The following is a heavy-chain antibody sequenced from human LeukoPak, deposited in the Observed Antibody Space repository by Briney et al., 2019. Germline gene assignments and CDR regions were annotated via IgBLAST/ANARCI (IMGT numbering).Heavy chain of an antibody. D-gene: IGHD1-26*01. CDR3: ARFISGGLFLYNWFDP. CDR1: GGSISSSSYY. CDR2: IYYSGST. Sequence: SETLSLTCTVSGGSISSSSYYWGWIRQPPGKGLEWIGSIYYSGSTYYNPSLKSRVTISVDTSKNQFSLKLSSVTAADTAVYYCARFISGGLFLYNWFDPWGQGTLVTVSS. J-gene: IGHJ5*02. V-gene: IGHV4-39*07.